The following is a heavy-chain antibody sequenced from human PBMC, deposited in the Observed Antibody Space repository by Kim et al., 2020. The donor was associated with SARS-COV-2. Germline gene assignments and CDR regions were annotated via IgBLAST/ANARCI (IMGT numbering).Heavy chain of an antibody. Sequence: GGSLRLSCVASGFNFKNYAMHWVRQAPGKGLEWVANIYFDGTNENYAESVRGRFSISRDNSRNALFLQMNSLGVDDTAVYYCARAAEMLSLTSCFDSWGQGSQVAVPS. V-gene: IGHV3-33*01. CDR3: ARAAEMLSLTSCFDS. CDR2: IYFDGTNE. D-gene: IGHD3-16*01. CDR1: GFNFKNYA. J-gene: IGHJ4*02.